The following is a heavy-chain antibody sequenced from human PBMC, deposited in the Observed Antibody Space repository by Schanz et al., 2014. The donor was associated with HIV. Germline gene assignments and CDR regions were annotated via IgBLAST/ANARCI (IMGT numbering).Heavy chain of an antibody. CDR3: ARVVYDTQTGSYNGGWYYFDN. Sequence: QVQLVQSGAELKKPGASVEVSCKASGDTFSTDAFSWVRQVPGQGLEWMGGIIPKHGTSTSAQRFKGRVAIAADTSTSTIYLELSSLRSEDTAVYYCARVVYDTQTGSYNGGWYYFDNWGLGTLVTVSS. CDR2: IIPKHGTS. J-gene: IGHJ4*02. V-gene: IGHV1-69*06. CDR1: GDTFSTDA. D-gene: IGHD3-9*01.